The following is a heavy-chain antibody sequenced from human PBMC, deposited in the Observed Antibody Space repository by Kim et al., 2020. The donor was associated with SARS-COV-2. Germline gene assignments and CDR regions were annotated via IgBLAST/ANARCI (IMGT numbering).Heavy chain of an antibody. J-gene: IGHJ4*02. V-gene: IGHV3-74*01. Sequence: GGSLRLSCAASGFTFRTYWMHWVRQVPGKGLVWVSRINDDGSFTTYADSVKGRFTISTDNSKNMMYLQMNSLRAEDTAVYYCTRDPDYSKGASFDYWGQG. CDR2: INDDGSFT. D-gene: IGHD4-4*01. CDR1: GFTFRTYW. CDR3: TRDPDYSKGASFDY.